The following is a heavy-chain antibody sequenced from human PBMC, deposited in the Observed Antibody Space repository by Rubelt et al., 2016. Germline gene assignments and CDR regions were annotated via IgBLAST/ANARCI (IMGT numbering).Heavy chain of an antibody. Sequence: FAMHWVRQAPGKGLEWVSVISYDGKNKYYADSVEGRFTISRANSKSTLYLQMKSLRAEDKAVYYCAREGQYSSSWSTYYYYGMAVWGQGPTVTVSS. CDR3: AREGQYSSSWSTYYYYGMAV. CDR2: ISYDGKNK. J-gene: IGHJ6*02. D-gene: IGHD6-13*01. V-gene: IGHV3-30*04. CDR1: FA.